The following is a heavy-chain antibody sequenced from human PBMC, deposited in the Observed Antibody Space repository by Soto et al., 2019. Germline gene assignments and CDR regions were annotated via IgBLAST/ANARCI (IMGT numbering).Heavy chain of an antibody. V-gene: IGHV3-21*01. J-gene: IGHJ4*02. CDR1: GFTFSSYN. CDR3: ARELLEEGYGIDY. D-gene: IGHD1-1*01. Sequence: EVQLVESGGGLVKPGGSLRLSCAASGFTFSSYNLNWVRQAPGKGLEWVAAITSGGAYMYYADSVKGRFTISRDNPKSSPALQLDSLRADDTAVYFCARELLEEGYGIDYWGQGTLVTVSS. CDR2: ITSGGAYM.